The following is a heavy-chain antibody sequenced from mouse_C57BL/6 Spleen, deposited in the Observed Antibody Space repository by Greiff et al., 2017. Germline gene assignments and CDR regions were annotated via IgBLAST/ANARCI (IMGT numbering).Heavy chain of an antibody. Sequence: VHVKQSVAELVRPGASVKLSCTASGFNIKNTYMHWVKQRPEQGLEWIGRIDPANGNTKYAPKFQGKATITADTSSNTAYLQLSSLTSEDTAIYYCARWGYGSSYAMDYWGQGTSVTVSS. V-gene: IGHV14-3*01. J-gene: IGHJ4*01. D-gene: IGHD1-1*01. CDR2: IDPANGNT. CDR1: GFNIKNTY. CDR3: ARWGYGSSYAMDY.